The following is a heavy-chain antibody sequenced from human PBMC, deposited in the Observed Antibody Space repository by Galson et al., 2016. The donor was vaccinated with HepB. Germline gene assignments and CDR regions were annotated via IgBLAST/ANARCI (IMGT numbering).Heavy chain of an antibody. V-gene: IGHV4-34*01. J-gene: IGHJ5*02. D-gene: IGHD6-19*01. Sequence: SETLSLTCGVSGGSFSGYYGSWIRQPPGKGLEWIGEINHGGSANYNPSLTRRVTFSVDTSKNQFSLKLRSVTAADTAIYYCARTQAVAGPNWFDPWGQGTLVSVSS. CDR1: GGSFSGYY. CDR3: ARTQAVAGPNWFDP. CDR2: INHGGSA.